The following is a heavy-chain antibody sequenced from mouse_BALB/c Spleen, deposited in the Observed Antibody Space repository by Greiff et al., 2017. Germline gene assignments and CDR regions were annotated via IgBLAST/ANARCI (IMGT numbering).Heavy chain of an antibody. CDR2: IDPENGNT. CDR3: ARSSSWYFDV. J-gene: IGHJ1*01. D-gene: IGHD1-3*01. V-gene: IGHV14-1*02. Sequence: EVQLQESGAELVRPGALVKLSCKASGFNIKDYYMHWVKQRPEQGLEWIGWIDPENGNTIYDPKFQGKASITADTSSNTAYLQLSSLTSEDTAVYYCARSSSWYFDVWGAGTTVTVSS. CDR1: GFNIKDYY.